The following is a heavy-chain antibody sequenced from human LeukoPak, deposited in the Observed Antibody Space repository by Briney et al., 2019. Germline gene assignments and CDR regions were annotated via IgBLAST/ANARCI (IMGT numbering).Heavy chain of an antibody. CDR1: GFNVSEYY. CDR2: ITRENWI. CDR3: ARGLHLDSSGSLYY. V-gene: IGHV3-69-1*01. Sequence: PGGSLRLSCAASGFNVSEYYVTWVRQAPGKGLEWISYITRENWIYYSDSVKGRLTISRDHAKNSVYLEMNSLRADDTAVYYCARGLHLDSSGSLYYWGQGTLVTVSS. D-gene: IGHD3-22*01. J-gene: IGHJ4*02.